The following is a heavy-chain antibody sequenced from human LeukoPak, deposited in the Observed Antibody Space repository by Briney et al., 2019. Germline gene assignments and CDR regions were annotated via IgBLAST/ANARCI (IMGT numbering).Heavy chain of an antibody. CDR2: IIPIFATA. D-gene: IGHD1-7*01. CDR1: GGTFSSYA. CDR3: ARDTLELRDGWFDP. V-gene: IGHV1-69*01. J-gene: IGHJ5*02. Sequence: SVKVSCKASGGTFSSYAISWVRQAPGQGLEWMGGIIPIFATANYAQKFQGRVTITADESTGTAYMELSSLRSEDTAVYYCARDTLELRDGWFDPWGQGTLVTVSS.